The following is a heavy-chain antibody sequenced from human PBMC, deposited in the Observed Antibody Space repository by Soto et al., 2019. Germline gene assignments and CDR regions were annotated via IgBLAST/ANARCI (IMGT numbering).Heavy chain of an antibody. CDR3: AKDARRPNGWVFFDY. V-gene: IGHV3-23*01. Sequence: EVQLLESGGGLVQPGGSLRLSCAASGFMFNNQDMCWVSQAPGEGLEWVSGISADGERTYYADSLRGRFTISRDNSKNMLYLQANSLRAEDTAIYYCAKDARRPNGWVFFDYWGEGILVTVSS. D-gene: IGHD1-26*01. CDR2: ISADGERT. J-gene: IGHJ4*02. CDR1: GFMFNNQD.